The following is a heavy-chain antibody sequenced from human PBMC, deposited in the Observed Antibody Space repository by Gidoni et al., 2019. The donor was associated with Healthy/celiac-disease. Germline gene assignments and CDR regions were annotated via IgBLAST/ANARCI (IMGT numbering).Heavy chain of an antibody. D-gene: IGHD6-13*01. J-gene: IGHJ5*02. CDR3: ARRAYPVEYSSSWRENWFDP. Sequence: QVQLQESGPGLVKPSQTLSLTCTVSGGSISSGGYYWSWIRQHPGKGLEWIGYIYYSGSTYYNPSLKSRVTISVDTSKNQFSLKLSSVTAADTAVYYCARRAYPVEYSSSWRENWFDPWGQGTLVTVSS. V-gene: IGHV4-31*03. CDR2: IYYSGST. CDR1: GGSISSGGYY.